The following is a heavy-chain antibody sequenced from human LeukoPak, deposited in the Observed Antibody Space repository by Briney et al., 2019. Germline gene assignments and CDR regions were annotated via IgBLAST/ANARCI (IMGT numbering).Heavy chain of an antibody. D-gene: IGHD3-16*02. CDR2: LSGTGGST. Sequence: GGSLRLSCAASGFTFSNYAMSWVRQAPGKGLEWVSTLSGTGGSTYYADSVKGRFTISRDNSKNTLYLQMNSLRAEDTAVYYCAKGQITFGGVIVIAPNYYGMDVWGQGTTVTVSS. CDR1: GFTFSNYA. J-gene: IGHJ6*02. CDR3: AKGQITFGGVIVIAPNYYGMDV. V-gene: IGHV3-23*01.